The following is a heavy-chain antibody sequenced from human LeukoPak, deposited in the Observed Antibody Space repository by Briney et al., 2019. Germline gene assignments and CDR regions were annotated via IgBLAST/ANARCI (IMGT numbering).Heavy chain of an antibody. CDR3: ARSSRGRWSYFDY. CDR1: GFTFDDYG. Sequence: PGGSLRLSCAPSGFTFDDYGMSWVRQVPGKGLEWVSGISWNGGSTGYADSVKGRFTISRDNAKNSLYLQMNSLRAEDTALYYCARSSRGRWSYFDYWGQGALVTVSS. V-gene: IGHV3-20*04. J-gene: IGHJ4*02. CDR2: ISWNGGST. D-gene: IGHD2-15*01.